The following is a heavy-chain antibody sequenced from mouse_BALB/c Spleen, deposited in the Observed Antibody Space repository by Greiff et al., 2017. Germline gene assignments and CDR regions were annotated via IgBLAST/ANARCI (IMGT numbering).Heavy chain of an antibody. Sequence: EVHLVESGGGLVQPGGSRKLSCAASGFTFSDYGMAWVRQAPGKGPEWVAFISNLAYSIYYADTVTGRFTISRENAKNTLYLEMSSLRSEDTAMYYCAREYYGSSHFDYWGQGTTLTVSS. CDR1: GFTFSDYG. J-gene: IGHJ2*01. CDR3: AREYYGSSHFDY. D-gene: IGHD1-1*01. CDR2: ISNLAYSI. V-gene: IGHV5-15*02.